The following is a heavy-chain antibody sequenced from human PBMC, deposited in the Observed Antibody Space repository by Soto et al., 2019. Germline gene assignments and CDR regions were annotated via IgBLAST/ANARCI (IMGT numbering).Heavy chain of an antibody. CDR2: ISSSSSYI. CDR1: GFPFISYS. V-gene: IGHV3-21*01. J-gene: IGHJ5*02. CDR3: ANLDRNYRIQFDP. D-gene: IGHD4-4*01. Sequence: PGGSLRLSCASSGFPFISYSMNWVRQAPGKGLEWVSSISSSSSYIYYADSVKGRFTISRDNAKNSLYLQMNSLRAEDTAVYYCANLDRNYRIQFDPWGQGTLVTVSS.